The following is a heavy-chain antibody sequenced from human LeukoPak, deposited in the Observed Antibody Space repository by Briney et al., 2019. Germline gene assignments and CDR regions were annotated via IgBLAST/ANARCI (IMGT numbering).Heavy chain of an antibody. Sequence: PSETLSLTCTVSGGSISSYYWSWIRQPPGKGLEWIGYIYYSGSTNYNPSLKGRVTISVDTSKNQFSLKLSSVTAADTAVYYCARSYYDSSGRFDPWGQGTLVTVSS. CDR1: GGSISSYY. V-gene: IGHV4-59*01. J-gene: IGHJ5*02. CDR3: ARSYYDSSGRFDP. D-gene: IGHD3-22*01. CDR2: IYYSGST.